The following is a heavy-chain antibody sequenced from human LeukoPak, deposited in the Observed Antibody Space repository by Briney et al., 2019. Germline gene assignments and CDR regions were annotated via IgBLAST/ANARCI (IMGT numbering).Heavy chain of an antibody. V-gene: IGHV4-61*02. CDR1: GDSISSGDYY. CDR3: ARREIVVNPPEYNWFDP. Sequence: SQTLSLTCTVSGDSISSGDYYWSWIRQPAGKGLEWIGRISSSGSTYYNPSLKSRVTISVDTSRNQFSLKLSSVTAADTAVYYCARREIVVNPPEYNWFDPWGQGTLVTVSS. D-gene: IGHD3-22*01. CDR2: ISSSGST. J-gene: IGHJ5*02.